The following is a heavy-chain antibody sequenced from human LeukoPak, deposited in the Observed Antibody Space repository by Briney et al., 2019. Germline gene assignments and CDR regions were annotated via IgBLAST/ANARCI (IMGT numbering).Heavy chain of an antibody. J-gene: IGHJ6*02. CDR1: GGTFSSYA. D-gene: IGHD3-10*01. Sequence: SVKVSCKASGGTFSSYAISWVRQAPGQGLEWMGGIIPIFGTANYAQKFQGRVTITADESTSTAYMELSSLRSEDTAVYYCARDVGPMVRGVTDYYYGMDVWGQGTTVTVSS. V-gene: IGHV1-69*13. CDR2: IIPIFGTA. CDR3: ARDVGPMVRGVTDYYYGMDV.